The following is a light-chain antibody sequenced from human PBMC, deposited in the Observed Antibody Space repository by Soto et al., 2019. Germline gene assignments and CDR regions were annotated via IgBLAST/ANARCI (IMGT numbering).Light chain of an antibody. CDR2: GAS. Sequence: EIVLTQSPGTLSLSPGERATLSCRASQSVISNYLAWYQQKPGQAPRLLIYGASSRATGIPDRFSGSGSVTDFTLTISRLEPEDFAVYYCQQYGSSLVTFGQGTRLEIK. J-gene: IGKJ5*01. CDR3: QQYGSSLVT. CDR1: QSVISNY. V-gene: IGKV3-20*01.